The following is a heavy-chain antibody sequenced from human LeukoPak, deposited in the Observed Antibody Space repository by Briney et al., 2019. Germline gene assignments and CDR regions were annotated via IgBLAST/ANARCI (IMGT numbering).Heavy chain of an antibody. J-gene: IGHJ2*01. CDR2: IYSSGST. D-gene: IGHD6-19*01. Sequence: SETLSLTCSVSGVSISSGSNYWGWIRQPPGKTLEWIGSIYSSGSTYYNPSLKSRVIILIDTAKNHFSLKLSSVTAADTAVYYCARDKGQWLVRSPASWYFDLWGRGTLVTVSS. CDR1: GVSISSGSNY. V-gene: IGHV4-39*07. CDR3: ARDKGQWLVRSPASWYFDL.